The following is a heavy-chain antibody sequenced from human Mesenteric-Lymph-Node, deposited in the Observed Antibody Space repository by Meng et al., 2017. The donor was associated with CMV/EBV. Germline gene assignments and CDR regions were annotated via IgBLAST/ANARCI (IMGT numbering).Heavy chain of an antibody. D-gene: IGHD3-9*01. J-gene: IGHJ4*02. CDR1: GFTFSSYW. CDR3: AKPIQGRITIFSD. CDR2: IKQDGSEK. Sequence: GESLKISCAASGFTFSSYWMTWVRQAPGRGLEWVASIKQDGSEKNYVDSVKGRFTISRDNAKNSLYLQMNSLRAEDTAVYYCAKPIQGRITIFSDWGQGSLVTVSS. V-gene: IGHV3-7*01.